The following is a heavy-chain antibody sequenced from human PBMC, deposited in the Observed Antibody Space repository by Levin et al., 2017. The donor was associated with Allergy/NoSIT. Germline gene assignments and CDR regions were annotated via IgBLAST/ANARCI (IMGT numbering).Heavy chain of an antibody. V-gene: IGHV1-18*01. CDR1: GYTFTTYG. J-gene: IGHJ5*02. CDR3: ARDQVAARPGWFWFDP. Sequence: GASVKVSCKASGYTFTTYGISWVRQAPGQGLEWMGWISAYNGNTNYAQKLQGRVTMTTDTSTSTAYMELTSLRSDDTAVYYCARDQVAARPGWFWFDPWGQGTLVTVSS. D-gene: IGHD6-6*01. CDR2: ISAYNGNT.